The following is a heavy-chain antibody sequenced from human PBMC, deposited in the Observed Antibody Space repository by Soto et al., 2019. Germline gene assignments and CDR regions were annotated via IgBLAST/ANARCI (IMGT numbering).Heavy chain of an antibody. CDR1: GFTFSSYA. D-gene: IGHD4-17*01. J-gene: IGHJ6*02. Sequence: GGSLRLSCAASGFTFSSYAMHWVRQAPGKGLEWVAVISYDGSNKYYADSVKGRFTISRDNSKNTLYLQMNSLRAEDTAVYYCAREXDYGDYVLPPVTYGMDVWGQGTTVTVSS. CDR2: ISYDGSNK. V-gene: IGHV3-30-3*01. CDR3: AREXDYGDYVLPPVTYGMDV.